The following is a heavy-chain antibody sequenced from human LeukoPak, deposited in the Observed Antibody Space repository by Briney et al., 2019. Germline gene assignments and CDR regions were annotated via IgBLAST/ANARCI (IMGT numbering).Heavy chain of an antibody. D-gene: IGHD6-19*01. CDR2: IYYSGST. V-gene: IGHV4-59*01. Sequence: SETLSLTCAVYGGSFSGYYWSWIRQPPGKGLEWIGYIYYSGSTNYNPSLKSRVTISVDTSKNQFSLKLSSVTAADTAVYYCARDRGGSGFDYWGQGTLVTVSS. CDR3: ARDRGGSGFDY. J-gene: IGHJ4*02. CDR1: GGSFSGYY.